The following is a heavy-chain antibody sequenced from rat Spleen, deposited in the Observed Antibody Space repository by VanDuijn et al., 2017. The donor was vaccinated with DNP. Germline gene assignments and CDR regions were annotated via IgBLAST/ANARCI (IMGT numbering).Heavy chain of an antibody. D-gene: IGHD1-7*01. V-gene: IGHV5-7*01. CDR1: GFTFSDYN. J-gene: IGHJ2*01. CDR3: ARDTTGS. CDR2: ISYDGSST. Sequence: EVQLVESGGGLVQPGRSLKLSCAASGFTFSDYNMAWVRQAPKKGLEWVATISYDGSSTYYRDSVKGRFTISRDNAKSTLYLQMDSLRSEDTATYYCARDTTGSWGQGVMVTVSS.